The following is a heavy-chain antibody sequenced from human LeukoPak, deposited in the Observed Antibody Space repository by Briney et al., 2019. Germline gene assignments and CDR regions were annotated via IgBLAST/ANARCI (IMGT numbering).Heavy chain of an antibody. Sequence: SETLSLTCTVSGGSISYYYWSWVRQPPGKGLEGIAYIYYSGSTNYNPSLKSRVTISVDTSKNQFSLRLTSVTAADTAVYYCARESTSDAFDIWGQGTMVTVSS. J-gene: IGHJ3*02. V-gene: IGHV4-59*01. CDR2: IYYSGST. CDR3: ARESTSDAFDI. CDR1: GGSISYYY. D-gene: IGHD4-4*01.